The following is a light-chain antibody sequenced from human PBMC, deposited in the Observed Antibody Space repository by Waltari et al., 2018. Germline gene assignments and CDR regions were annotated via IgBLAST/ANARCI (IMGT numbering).Light chain of an antibody. CDR2: KDT. Sequence: SYELTQSPSVSVSPGQTATITCSGAALPKKHAYWYQQKSGQAPVLVIYKDTKRPSGIPEKFSGSSTGTMATLTISGAQVEDEGDYYCYSAEISGKLWAFGGGTKLTVL. V-gene: IGLV3-10*01. CDR1: ALPKKH. CDR3: YSAEISGKLWA. J-gene: IGLJ3*02.